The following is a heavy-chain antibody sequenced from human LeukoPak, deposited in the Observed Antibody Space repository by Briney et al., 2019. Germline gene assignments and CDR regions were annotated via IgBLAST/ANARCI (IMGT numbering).Heavy chain of an antibody. D-gene: IGHD2-8*01. J-gene: IGHJ4*02. CDR3: ARSGTKTNGFDY. Sequence: PSETPSRTCTVSGGSISTYYWSWIRQPPGKELGWIGYIYYSGSTNYSPSLQSRVTMSVDTSKNQFSLRLNSVTAADTAVYYCARSGTKTNGFDYWGQGTLVTVPS. CDR2: IYYSGST. CDR1: GGSISTYY. V-gene: IGHV4-59*01.